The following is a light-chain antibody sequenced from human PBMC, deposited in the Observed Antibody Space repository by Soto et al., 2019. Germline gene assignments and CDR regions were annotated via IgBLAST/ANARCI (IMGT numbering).Light chain of an antibody. J-gene: IGKJ5*01. Sequence: EFVLTQSPGTLSLSPGERATLSCRASQTVRNNYLAWYQQKPGQAPRLLIYDAFSRATGIPDRFSGGGSGTDFTLTISRLEPEDFALFYCQYHGSSPITFGQGTRLENK. V-gene: IGKV3-20*01. CDR3: QYHGSSPIT. CDR2: DAF. CDR1: QTVRNNY.